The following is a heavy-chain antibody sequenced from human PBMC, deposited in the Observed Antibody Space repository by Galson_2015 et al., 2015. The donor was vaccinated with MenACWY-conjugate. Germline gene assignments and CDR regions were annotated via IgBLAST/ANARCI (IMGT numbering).Heavy chain of an antibody. CDR1: GYTFTSYG. CDR3: ATYPTYWSGYYPFDY. CDR2: ISAYNGNT. Sequence: SVKVSCKAPGYTFTSYGISWVRQAPGQGLEWMGWISAYNGNTNYAQKLQGRVTMTTDTSTSTAYMELRSLRSDDTAVYYCATYPTYWSGYYPFDYWGQGTLVTVSS. D-gene: IGHD3-3*01. J-gene: IGHJ4*02. V-gene: IGHV1-18*04.